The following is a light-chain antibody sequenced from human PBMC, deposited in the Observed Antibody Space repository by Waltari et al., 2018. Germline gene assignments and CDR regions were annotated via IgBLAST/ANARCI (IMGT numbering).Light chain of an antibody. V-gene: IGLV3-1*01. CDR1: KSADKY. Sequence: SYELTQPPSISVSPGQTARLTCSGEKSADKYVSWYQQKSGQSPTLVIYQDNKRPSGIPERFSGSNSGNTATLTISETQTFDEADFYCQAWDITTKVVFGGGTKLTVL. CDR3: QAWDITTKVV. CDR2: QDN. J-gene: IGLJ2*01.